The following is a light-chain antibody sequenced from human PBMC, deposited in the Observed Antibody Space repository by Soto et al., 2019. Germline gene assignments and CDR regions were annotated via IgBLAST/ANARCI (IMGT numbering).Light chain of an antibody. CDR1: SSDVGGYNY. J-gene: IGLJ1*01. CDR3: SSYTSSSALYV. CDR2: DVS. V-gene: IGLV2-14*01. Sequence: QSVLTQPASVSGSPGQSITISCTGTSSDVGGYNYVSWYQQHPGKAPKLMSYDVSNRPSGVSNRFSGSKPGNTASLTISGLQAEDEAEYYCSSYTSSSALYVFGTGTKLTVL.